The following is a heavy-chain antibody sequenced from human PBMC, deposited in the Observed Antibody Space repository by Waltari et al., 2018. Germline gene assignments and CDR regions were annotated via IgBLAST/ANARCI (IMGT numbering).Heavy chain of an antibody. V-gene: IGHV3-21*01. CDR3: ARDLRAGADAFDI. CDR1: GFTFSSYS. Sequence: EVQLVESGGGLVKPGGSLRLSCAASGFTFSSYSMNWVRQAPGKGLEWVSSIRSSSSYIYYADSVKGRFTISRDNAKNSLYRQMNSLRAEDTAVYYCARDLRAGADAFDIWGQGTMVTVSS. CDR2: IRSSSSYI. J-gene: IGHJ3*02.